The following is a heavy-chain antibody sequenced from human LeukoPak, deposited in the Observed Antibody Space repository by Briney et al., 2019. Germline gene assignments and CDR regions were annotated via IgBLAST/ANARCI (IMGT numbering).Heavy chain of an antibody. V-gene: IGHV3-23*01. D-gene: IGHD3-22*01. J-gene: IGHJ5*02. Sequence: AGGSLRPSCAASGFTFSNYAMSWVRQAPGKGLEWVSAVSGSGGSTHYADSVKGRFTISRDNSKNTLFLQMNSLRAEDTAVYFCAKSPEVVVLVYWFDPWGQGTLVTVSS. CDR3: AKSPEVVVLVYWFDP. CDR1: GFTFSNYA. CDR2: VSGSGGST.